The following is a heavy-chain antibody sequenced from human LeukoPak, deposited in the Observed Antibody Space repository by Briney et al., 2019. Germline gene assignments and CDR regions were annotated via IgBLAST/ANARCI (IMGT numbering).Heavy chain of an antibody. D-gene: IGHD2-2*02. Sequence: SETLSLTCTVSGGSLSSYYWSWIRQPPGKGLEWIGYIYYSGSTNYNPSLKSRVTISVDTSKNQFSLKLSSVTAADTAVYYCARLAIRPYNWFDPWGQGALVTVSS. CDR1: GGSLSSYY. CDR3: ARLAIRPYNWFDP. J-gene: IGHJ5*02. V-gene: IGHV4-59*08. CDR2: IYYSGST.